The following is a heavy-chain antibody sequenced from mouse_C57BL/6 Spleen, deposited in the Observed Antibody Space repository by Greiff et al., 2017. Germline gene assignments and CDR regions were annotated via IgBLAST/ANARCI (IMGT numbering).Heavy chain of an antibody. CDR2: INPGSGGT. CDR1: GYAFTNYL. V-gene: IGHV1-54*01. CDR3: ARRDFAWYFDV. Sequence: QVQLQQSGAELVRPGTSVKVSCKASGYAFTNYLIEWVKQRPGQGLEWIGVINPGSGGTNYNEKFKGKATLTADTSSSTAYMQLSSLTSEDSAVYFGARRDFAWYFDVWGTGTTVTVSS. J-gene: IGHJ1*03.